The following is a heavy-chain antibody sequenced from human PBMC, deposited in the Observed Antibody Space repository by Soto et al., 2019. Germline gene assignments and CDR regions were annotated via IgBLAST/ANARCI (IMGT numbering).Heavy chain of an antibody. D-gene: IGHD3-22*01. V-gene: IGHV6-1*01. CDR3: ARVNYDSSGYYSDYYYGMDV. Sequence: PSQTLSLTWAIAGDSVSSNSAAWNWIRQSPSRGLEWLGRTYYRSKWYNDYAVSVKSRITINPDTSKNQFSLQLNSVTPEDTAVYYCARVNYDSSGYYSDYYYGMDVWGQGTPVTVSS. CDR1: GDSVSSNSAA. J-gene: IGHJ6*02. CDR2: TYYRSKWYN.